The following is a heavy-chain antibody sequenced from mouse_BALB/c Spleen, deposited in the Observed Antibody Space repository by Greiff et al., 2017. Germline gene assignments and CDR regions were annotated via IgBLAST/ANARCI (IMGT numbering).Heavy chain of an antibody. Sequence: VQLKESGAELVKPGASVKLSCTASGFNIKDTYMHWVKQRPEQGLEWIGRIDPANGNTKYDPKFQGKATITADTSSNTAYLQLSSLTSEDTAVYYCARYYGSSRAWFAYWGQGTLVTVSA. CDR2: IDPANGNT. CDR3: ARYYGSSRAWFAY. D-gene: IGHD1-1*01. CDR1: GFNIKDTY. V-gene: IGHV14-3*02. J-gene: IGHJ3*01.